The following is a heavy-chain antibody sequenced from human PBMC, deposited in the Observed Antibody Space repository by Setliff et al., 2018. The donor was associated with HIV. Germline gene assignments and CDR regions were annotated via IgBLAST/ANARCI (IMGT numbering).Heavy chain of an antibody. D-gene: IGHD5-12*01. CDR2: VNEDNGDR. CDR1: GYNFGFYG. V-gene: IGHV1-18*01. J-gene: IGHJ4*01. CDR3: VRDEKRAAGGSMYYFDY. Sequence: ASVKVSCKASGYNFGFYGISWVRQAPGQGLEWMGWVNEDNGDRNFAPSVQGRIALTTDTSTNTAYMELTNLRSDDTALYFCVRDEKRAAGGSMYYFDYWGQELWSPSPQ.